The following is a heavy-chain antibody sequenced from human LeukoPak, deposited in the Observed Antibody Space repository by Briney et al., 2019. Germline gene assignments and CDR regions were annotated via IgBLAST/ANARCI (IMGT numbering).Heavy chain of an antibody. CDR3: ARDIGWDCTNGVCYFAY. Sequence: GASVKVSCKASGYTFGSFDINWVRQATGQGLEWMGGIIPTFATANYAQKFQGRVTITADKSTSTVYMELSSLRSEDTAVYYCARDIGWDCTNGVCYFAYWGQGTLVTVSS. D-gene: IGHD2-8*01. CDR2: IIPTFATA. CDR1: GYTFGSFD. J-gene: IGHJ4*02. V-gene: IGHV1-69*06.